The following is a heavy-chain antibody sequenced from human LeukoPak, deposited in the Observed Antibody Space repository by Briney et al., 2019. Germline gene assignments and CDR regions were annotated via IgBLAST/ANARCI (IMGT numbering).Heavy chain of an antibody. V-gene: IGHV1-18*01. Sequence: ASVKVSCKASGYTFTSYGISWVRQAPGQGLEWMGWISAYNGNTNYAQKLQGRVTMTTDTSTSTAYMELRSLRSDDTAVYYCARSDYGDYANLQFDYWGQGTLVTVSS. CDR2: ISAYNGNT. CDR3: ARSDYGDYANLQFDY. J-gene: IGHJ4*02. CDR1: GYTFTSYG. D-gene: IGHD4-17*01.